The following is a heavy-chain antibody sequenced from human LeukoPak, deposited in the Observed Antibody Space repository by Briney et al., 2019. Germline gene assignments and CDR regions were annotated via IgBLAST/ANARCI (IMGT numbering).Heavy chain of an antibody. V-gene: IGHV4-59*01. J-gene: IGHJ5*02. D-gene: IGHD4-17*01. CDR3: ARIDCGVYWGRNNWFDP. CDR1: GGSISSYY. Sequence: SETLSLTCTVSGGSISSYYWSWIRQPPGKGLEWIGYIYYSGGTNYNPSLKSRVTISVDTSKNQFSLKLSSVTAADTAVYYCARIDCGVYWGRNNWFDPWGQGTLVTDSS. CDR2: IYYSGGT.